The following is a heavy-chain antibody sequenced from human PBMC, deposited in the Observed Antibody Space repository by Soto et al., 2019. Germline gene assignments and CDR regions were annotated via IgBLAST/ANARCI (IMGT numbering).Heavy chain of an antibody. CDR2: IYYSGST. D-gene: IGHD6-13*01. CDR3: ARTVSGTGYFQH. J-gene: IGHJ1*01. V-gene: IGHV4-59*01. CDR1: GGSISSYY. Sequence: SETLSLTCTVSGGSISSYYWSWIRQPPGKGLEWIGYIYYSGSTNYNPSLKSRVTISVDTSKNQFSLKLSSVTAADTAAYYCARTVSGTGYFQHWGQGTLVTVSS.